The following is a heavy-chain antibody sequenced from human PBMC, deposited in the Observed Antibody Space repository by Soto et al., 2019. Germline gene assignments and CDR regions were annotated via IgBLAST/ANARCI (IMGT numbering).Heavy chain of an antibody. D-gene: IGHD5-12*01. CDR3: VKGGWLDY. Sequence: EVHLLESGGGWVQPGGSLRLSCAASEFTFNIFDMSWVRQAPGKGLEWVSMLSDSGDRTYYAGSVRGRFTMSRDNSKNTVYLQMYSLSAEDTAIYYCVKGGWLDYWGQGTLVTVSS. J-gene: IGHJ4*02. CDR2: LSDSGDRT. V-gene: IGHV3-23*01. CDR1: EFTFNIFD.